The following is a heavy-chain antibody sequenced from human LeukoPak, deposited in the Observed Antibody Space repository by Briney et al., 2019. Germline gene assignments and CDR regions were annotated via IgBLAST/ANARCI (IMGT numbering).Heavy chain of an antibody. V-gene: IGHV3-23*01. Sequence: GESRRLSCAASGFTFSSYAMRWARQAPGKGLEWVASISGSGGSTYYADSVKSRFTISRDNSKNTLYLEMNSLRAEDTAVYFCATLRYVVQTGYWGQGTLVTVSS. CDR2: ISGSGGST. D-gene: IGHD2-15*01. CDR3: ATLRYVVQTGY. CDR1: GFTFSSYA. J-gene: IGHJ4*02.